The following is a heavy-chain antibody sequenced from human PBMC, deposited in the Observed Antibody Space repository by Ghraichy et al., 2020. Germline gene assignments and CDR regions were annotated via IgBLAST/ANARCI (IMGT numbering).Heavy chain of an antibody. V-gene: IGHV3-23*01. CDR3: AKDRGTVPGHSGWSGIYYYTLDV. D-gene: IGHD6-19*01. CDR2: ISGWGGDT. Sequence: GGSLRLSCTASGFTFSNYVINWVRQAPGEGLEWVSAISGWGGDTYYADSVKGRFAISRDNSRNTVYLQMNSLRAEDTAVYYCAKDRGTVPGHSGWSGIYYYTLDVWGQGTTVTVSS. CDR1: GFTFSNYV. J-gene: IGHJ6*02.